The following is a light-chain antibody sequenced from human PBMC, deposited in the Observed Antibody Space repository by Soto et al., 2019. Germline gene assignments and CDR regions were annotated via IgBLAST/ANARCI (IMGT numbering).Light chain of an antibody. CDR2: DAS. CDR1: RSVSSSY. CDR3: QQYGSSRLT. J-gene: IGKJ4*01. Sequence: EIVLTQSPATLSLSPGERATLSCGASRSVSSSYLAWYRQKPGLAPRLLIYDASRRATGIPDRFSGSGSGTDFTLTISRLEPEDFAVYYCQQYGSSRLTFGGGTKVEIK. V-gene: IGKV3D-20*01.